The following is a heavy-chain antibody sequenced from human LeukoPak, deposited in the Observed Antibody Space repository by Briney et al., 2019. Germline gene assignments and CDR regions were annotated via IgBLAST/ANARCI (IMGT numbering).Heavy chain of an antibody. CDR1: GGSISSSSYY. J-gene: IGHJ4*02. CDR3: ARQSDPHDGFGY. Sequence: SETLSLTCTVSGGSISSSSYYWGWIRQPPGKGLEWIGYIYYSGSTNYNPSLKSRVTLSVDTSKNQFSLKLSSVTAADTAVYYCARQSDPHDGFGYWGQGTLVTVSS. V-gene: IGHV4-61*05. CDR2: IYYSGST. D-gene: IGHD1-1*01.